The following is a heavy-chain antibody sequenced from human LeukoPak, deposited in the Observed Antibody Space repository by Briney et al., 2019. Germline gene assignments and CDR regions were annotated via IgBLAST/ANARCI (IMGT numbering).Heavy chain of an antibody. CDR1: GYTFTGYY. Sequence: GASVKVSCKAPGYTFTGYYMHWVRQAPGQGLEWMGWINPNSGGTNYAQKFQGRVTMTRDTSISTAYKELSRLRSDDTAVYYCARDHRYCSSSSCYTPYNWFDPWGQGTLVTVSS. CDR3: ARDHRYCSSSSCYTPYNWFDP. CDR2: INPNSGGT. D-gene: IGHD2-2*02. J-gene: IGHJ5*02. V-gene: IGHV1-2*02.